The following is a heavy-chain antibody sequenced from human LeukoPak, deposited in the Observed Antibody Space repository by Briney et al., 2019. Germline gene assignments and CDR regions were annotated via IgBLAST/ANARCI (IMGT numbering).Heavy chain of an antibody. V-gene: IGHV4-59*01. D-gene: IGHD6-6*01. Sequence: PSETLSLTCTVSGDSISTYYWSWIRQPPGKGLEWIGYVYYTGSTNHNPSLRSGVTISVDTSKNQFSLKMSSVTAADTAVYYCARARIAVSYFDYWGQGALVTVSS. CDR2: VYYTGST. CDR3: ARARIAVSYFDY. CDR1: GDSISTYY. J-gene: IGHJ4*02.